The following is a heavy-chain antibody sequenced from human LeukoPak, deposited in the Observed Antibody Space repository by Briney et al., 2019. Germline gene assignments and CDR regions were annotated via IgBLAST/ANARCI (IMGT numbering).Heavy chain of an antibody. Sequence: PSETLSLTCTVSGGSISSYYWNWIRQPPGKGLEWIGYIHYSGSSNYNPSLKSRVSISVDTSKNQFSLKLSSVAAADTAVYYCARRGGYDYYYYYYMDVWGKGTTVTISS. CDR3: ARRGGYDYYYYYYMDV. V-gene: IGHV4-59*12. J-gene: IGHJ6*03. D-gene: IGHD5-12*01. CDR1: GGSISSYY. CDR2: IHYSGSS.